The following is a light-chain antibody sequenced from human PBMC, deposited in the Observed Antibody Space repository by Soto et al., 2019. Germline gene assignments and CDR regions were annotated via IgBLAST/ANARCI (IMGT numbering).Light chain of an antibody. CDR2: LGS. CDR1: QSLLHRSGYNY. V-gene: IGKV2-28*01. CDR3: MQALQTPLT. Sequence: DIVMTQSPLSLPVTPGEPASISCRSSQSLLHRSGYNYLDWYLQRPGQSPQLLISLGSNRASGVPDRFSGSGSSTDFTLKISRVEAEDVGVYFCMQALQTPLTFGGGTRVEIK. J-gene: IGKJ4*01.